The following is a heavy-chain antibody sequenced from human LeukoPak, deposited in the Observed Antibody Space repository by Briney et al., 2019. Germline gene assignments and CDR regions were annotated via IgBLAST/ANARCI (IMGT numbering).Heavy chain of an antibody. CDR2: ISAYNGNT. J-gene: IGHJ3*02. CDR1: GYTFTSYG. Sequence: ASVKVSCKASGYTFTSYGISWVRQAPGQGLEWMGWISAYNGNTNYAQKLQGRVTMTTDTSTSTAYMELRSLRSDDTAVYYCARGLDDIVVVPAAKANAFDIWGQGTMVTVSS. V-gene: IGHV1-18*01. CDR3: ARGLDDIVVVPAAKANAFDI. D-gene: IGHD2-2*01.